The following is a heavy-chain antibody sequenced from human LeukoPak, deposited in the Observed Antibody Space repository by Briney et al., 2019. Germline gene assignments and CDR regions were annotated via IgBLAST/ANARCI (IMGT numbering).Heavy chain of an antibody. V-gene: IGHV4-30-4*08. CDR3: ARPLDTTFFNAFDI. J-gene: IGHJ3*02. D-gene: IGHD2/OR15-2a*01. CDR2: IYYSGST. CDR1: GDSISSRDYY. Sequence: SQTLSLTCSVSGDSISSRDYYWSWIRQPPGKGLEWIGYIYYSGSTSYNPSLKSRLTISVDTSKNQFSLKLTSVTAADTAVYYCARPLDTTFFNAFDIWGQGTMVTVSS.